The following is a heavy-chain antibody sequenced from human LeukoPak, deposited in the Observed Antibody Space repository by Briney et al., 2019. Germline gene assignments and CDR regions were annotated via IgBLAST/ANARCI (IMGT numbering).Heavy chain of an antibody. Sequence: PGGSLRLSCAASGFTFSSYGMHWVRQAPGKGLEWVAAITYDGSNKYYADSVKGRFTISRDNSKNTLYLQMNSLRAEDTAVYYCARGLLGVTTSYFDYWGQGTLVTVSS. CDR1: GFTFSSYG. J-gene: IGHJ4*02. D-gene: IGHD1-26*01. V-gene: IGHV3-30*19. CDR2: ITYDGSNK. CDR3: ARGLLGVTTSYFDY.